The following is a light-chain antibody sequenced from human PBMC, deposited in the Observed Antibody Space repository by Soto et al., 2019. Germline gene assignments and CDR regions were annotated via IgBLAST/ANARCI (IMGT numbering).Light chain of an antibody. J-gene: IGKJ1*01. CDR3: QQSYSTPS. CDR1: QDISNY. CDR2: AAS. Sequence: DIKMTQSPSSLSASVGATVTITCRASQDISNYLAWYQQKPEKVPKLLIYAASTLQSGVPSRFSGSGSGTDFTLTISSLQPEDFATYYCQQSYSTPSFGQGTKVDNK. V-gene: IGKV1-27*01.